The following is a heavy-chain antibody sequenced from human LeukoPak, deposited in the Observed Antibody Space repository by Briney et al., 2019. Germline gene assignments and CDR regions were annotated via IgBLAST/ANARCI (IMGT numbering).Heavy chain of an antibody. CDR2: IYHSGST. CDR3: AAGSDY. J-gene: IGHJ4*02. D-gene: IGHD6-13*01. V-gene: IGHV4-38-2*02. Sequence: SETLSLTCTVSGYSISSGYYWGWIRQPPGKGLEWMGSIYHSGSTYYNPSLKSRVTISVDTSKNQFSLKLSSVTAADTAVYYCAAGSDYWGQGTLVTVSS. CDR1: GYSISSGYY.